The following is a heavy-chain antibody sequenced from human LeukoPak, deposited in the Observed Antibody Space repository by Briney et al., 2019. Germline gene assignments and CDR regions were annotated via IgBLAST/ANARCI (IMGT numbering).Heavy chain of an antibody. J-gene: IGHJ4*02. CDR3: ARGGDHLDF. Sequence: GPLRLSCAASGFTFSIYWMSWVRQAPGKGPEWVANIKQDGSEKYYVDSVKGRFTISRDNANNSLYMKMNSLSAADKAVSCSARGGDHLDFWGQGTLVTVSS. CDR1: GFTFSIYW. D-gene: IGHD2-21*02. V-gene: IGHV3-7*05. CDR2: IKQDGSEK.